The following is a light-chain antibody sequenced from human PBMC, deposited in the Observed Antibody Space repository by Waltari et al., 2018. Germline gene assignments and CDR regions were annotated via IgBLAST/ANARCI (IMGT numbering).Light chain of an antibody. V-gene: IGKV4-1*01. J-gene: IGKJ2*01. CDR3: QQYYNPPYT. CDR2: WAS. CDR1: QSLLYSSNNKNY. Sequence: DIVMTQSPDSLAVSLCERATVTCKSSQSLLYSSNNKNYLAWYQQKPGQPPKLLIYWASTRESGVPDRFSGSGSGTDFTLTISSLQAEDVAVYYCQQYYNPPYTFGQGTKLEIK.